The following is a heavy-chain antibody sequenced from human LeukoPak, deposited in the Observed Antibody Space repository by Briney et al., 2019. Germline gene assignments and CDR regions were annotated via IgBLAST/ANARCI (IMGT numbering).Heavy chain of an antibody. Sequence: PGGSLRLSCAAPGFTFSNYGMHWVRQAPGKGLEWVAVIWYDGSNKYYADSVKGRFTISRDNSKNTLYLQMNSLRAEDTAVYYCARDTDWYFDYWGQGTLVTVSS. J-gene: IGHJ4*02. CDR2: IWYDGSNK. CDR1: GFTFSNYG. D-gene: IGHD3/OR15-3a*01. CDR3: ARDTDWYFDY. V-gene: IGHV3-33*08.